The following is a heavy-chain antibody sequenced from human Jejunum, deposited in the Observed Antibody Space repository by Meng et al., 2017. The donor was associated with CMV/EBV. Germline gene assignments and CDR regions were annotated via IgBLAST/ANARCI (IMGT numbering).Heavy chain of an antibody. V-gene: IGHV1-18*04. J-gene: IGHJ4*02. CDR3: ARGTGAGNY. D-gene: IGHD1-26*01. CDR2: TSAYNTHT. Sequence: QRQLVQSGAEVKKPGASVRVSCKASGYTFTTYYIHWVRQAPGQGLEWMGWTSAYNTHTNYAQKFQDRFTMTTDTSTNTAYMELRNLRSDDTAIYYCARGTGAGNYWGPGTLVTVSS. CDR1: GYTFTTYY.